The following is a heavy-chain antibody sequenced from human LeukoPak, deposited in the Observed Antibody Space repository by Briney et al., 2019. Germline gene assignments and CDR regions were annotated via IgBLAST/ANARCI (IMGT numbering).Heavy chain of an antibody. Sequence: SETLSLTCAVYGGSFSGYYWSWIRQPPGKGLEWIGYIYYSGSTNYNPSLKSRVTISVDTSKNQFSLKLSSVTAADTAVYYCARADSSSWYLKYYYYMDVWGKGTTVTVSS. CDR2: IYYSGST. D-gene: IGHD6-13*01. V-gene: IGHV4-59*01. CDR1: GGSFSGYY. CDR3: ARADSSSWYLKYYYYMDV. J-gene: IGHJ6*03.